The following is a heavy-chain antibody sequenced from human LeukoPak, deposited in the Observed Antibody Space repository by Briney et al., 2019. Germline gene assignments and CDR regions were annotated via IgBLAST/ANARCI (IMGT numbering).Heavy chain of an antibody. CDR2: ISGSGGST. CDR1: GFTFSSYA. CDR3: AKDQELRITMIVVVVGAFDI. Sequence: PGGSLRLSCAASGFTFSSYAMSWVRQAPGKGLEWVSAISGSGGSTYYADSVKGRLTISRDNSKNTLYLQMNSLRAEDTAVYYCAKDQELRITMIVVVVGAFDIWGQGTMVTVSS. V-gene: IGHV3-23*01. J-gene: IGHJ3*02. D-gene: IGHD3-22*01.